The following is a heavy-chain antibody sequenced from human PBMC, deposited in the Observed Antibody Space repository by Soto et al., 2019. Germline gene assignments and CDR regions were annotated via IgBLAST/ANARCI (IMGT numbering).Heavy chain of an antibody. CDR2: IRSKAYGGTT. Sequence: GGSLRLSCTASGFTFGDYAMSWFRQAPGKGLEWVGFIRSKAYGGTTEYAASVQGRFTISRDDTNSIAYLQMNSLKTEDTAVYYCTRDDGSGQQTPKSTFYGMDVWGQGTTVTVSS. J-gene: IGHJ6*02. V-gene: IGHV3-49*03. CDR1: GFTFGDYA. CDR3: TRDDGSGQQTPKSTFYGMDV. D-gene: IGHD3-10*01.